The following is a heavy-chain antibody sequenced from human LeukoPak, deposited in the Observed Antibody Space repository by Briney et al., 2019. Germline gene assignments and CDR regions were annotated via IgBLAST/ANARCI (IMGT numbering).Heavy chain of an antibody. CDR3: ATDLRSYYYYGMDV. Sequence: ASVKVSCKVSGYTLTELSMHWVRQAPGKGLEWMGGFDPEDGETIYAQKFQGRVTMTEDTSTDTAYMELSSLRSEDTAVYYCATDLRSYYYYGMDVWGQETTVTVSS. CDR2: FDPEDGET. V-gene: IGHV1-24*01. CDR1: GYTLTELS. J-gene: IGHJ6*02.